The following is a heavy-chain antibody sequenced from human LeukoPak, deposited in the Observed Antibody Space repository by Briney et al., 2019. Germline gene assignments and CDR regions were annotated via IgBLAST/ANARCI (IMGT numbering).Heavy chain of an antibody. J-gene: IGHJ4*02. D-gene: IGHD5-12*01. CDR2: VSGSGGST. V-gene: IGHV3-23*01. Sequence: GGSLRLSCVASGFSFSNYAMRWVRQAPGKGLEWVSAVSGSGGSTYSADSVKGRFTISRDNSKNTLFLQMSSLRAEDTAVYYCATVFYSGSDTSDHWGQETLVTVSS. CDR3: ATVFYSGSDTSDH. CDR1: GFSFSNYA.